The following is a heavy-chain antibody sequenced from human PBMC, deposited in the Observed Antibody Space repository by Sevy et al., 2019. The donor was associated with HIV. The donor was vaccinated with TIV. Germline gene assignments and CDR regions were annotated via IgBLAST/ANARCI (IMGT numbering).Heavy chain of an antibody. J-gene: IGHJ4*02. CDR3: ERDLPPSATTVAHFDC. CDR2: ISNSGTTI. Sequence: GGSLRLSCAASGFTFSSYEMNWVRQAPGKGLEWVSYISNSGTTISYSDSVKGRFTISRDNARNSLHLQMNSLRAEDTAVYYCERDLPPSATTVAHFDCWGQGTLVTVSS. V-gene: IGHV3-48*03. D-gene: IGHD4-17*01. CDR1: GFTFSSYE.